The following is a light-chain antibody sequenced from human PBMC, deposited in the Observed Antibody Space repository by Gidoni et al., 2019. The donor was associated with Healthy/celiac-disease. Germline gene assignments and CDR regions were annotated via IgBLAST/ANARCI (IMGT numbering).Light chain of an antibody. CDR1: SSDVGSYNL. Sequence: QSALTQPASVSGSPGQSITISGTGTSSDVGSYNLVPWYQQHPGKAPKLMIYEGSKRPSGVSNRFSGSKSGNTASLTISGLQAEDEADYYCCSYAGSVVFGGGTKLTVL. CDR2: EGS. J-gene: IGLJ2*01. CDR3: CSYAGSVV. V-gene: IGLV2-23*01.